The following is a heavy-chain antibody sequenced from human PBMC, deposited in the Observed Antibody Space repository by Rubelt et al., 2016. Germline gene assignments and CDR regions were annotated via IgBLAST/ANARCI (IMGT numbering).Heavy chain of an antibody. CDR3: ARGSIAAHSYLDY. CDR2: VHPNSGGT. D-gene: IGHD6-6*01. V-gene: IGHV1-2*06. Sequence: QVRLVQSGAEVKKPGASVKVSCKPSGYAFTGYFIHWVRRAPGQGLEWIGRVHPNSGGTNLAQNFQGRVTLTRDTSISTVYVELSCLTPDDTAVYYCARGSIAAHSYLDYWGQGTLVIVSS. J-gene: IGHJ4*02. CDR1: GYAFTGYF.